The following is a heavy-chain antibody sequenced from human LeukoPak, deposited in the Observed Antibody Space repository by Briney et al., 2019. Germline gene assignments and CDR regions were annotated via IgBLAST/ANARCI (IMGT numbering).Heavy chain of an antibody. J-gene: IGHJ4*02. V-gene: IGHV3-7*01. Sequence: GGSLRLSCAASGFTFSSYWMSWVRQAPGKGLEWVANIKQDGSDKYYVGSVKGRFTISRDNSKNSLYLQMNSLRAEDTAVYYCARGSEGGYTYGVDYWGQGTLVTVSS. CDR1: GFTFSSYW. D-gene: IGHD5-18*01. CDR3: ARGSEGGYTYGVDY. CDR2: IKQDGSDK.